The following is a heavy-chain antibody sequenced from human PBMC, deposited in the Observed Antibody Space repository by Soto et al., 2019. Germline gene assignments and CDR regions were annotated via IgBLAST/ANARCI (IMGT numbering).Heavy chain of an antibody. V-gene: IGHV4-30-4*01. Sequence: SETLSLTCTVSGGSISSGDYYCSWIRQPPGKGLEWIGYIYYSGSTYYNPSLKSRVTISVDTSKNQFSLKLSSVTAVDPAVYYCASDQGDGWPLGPFGMDVWGQGTTVTRLL. CDR3: ASDQGDGWPLGPFGMDV. D-gene: IGHD3-10*01. CDR1: GGSISSGDYY. J-gene: IGHJ6*01. CDR2: IYYSGST.